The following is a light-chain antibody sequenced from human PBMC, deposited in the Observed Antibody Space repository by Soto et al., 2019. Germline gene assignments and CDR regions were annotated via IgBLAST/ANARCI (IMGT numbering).Light chain of an antibody. Sequence: DIQMTQSPSSLSASVGDRVTITCRASQGIRIDLGWYQQKPGKAPKRLIYAASSLDSGVPSRFSGSGSGTEFSFTISSLQSEDFAVYYCQQYNNWPRTFGQGTKVDI. J-gene: IGKJ1*01. V-gene: IGKV1-17*01. CDR1: QGIRID. CDR3: QQYNNWPRT. CDR2: AAS.